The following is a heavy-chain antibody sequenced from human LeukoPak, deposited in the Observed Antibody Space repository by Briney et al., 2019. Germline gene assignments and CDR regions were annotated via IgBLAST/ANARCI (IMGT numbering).Heavy chain of an antibody. D-gene: IGHD1-26*01. CDR1: GLTFSDYA. CDR2: ISGSSGII. CDR3: AKVMEQRLYFYYYDMDV. Sequence: GGSLRLSCAVSGLTFSDYAMSWVRQAPGKGLEWVSYISGSSGIIDYADSVRGRFTISRDNAKNSLYLQMNSLRAEDTGVYYCAKVMEQRLYFYYYDMDVWGQGTMVIVSS. V-gene: IGHV3-48*01. J-gene: IGHJ6*02.